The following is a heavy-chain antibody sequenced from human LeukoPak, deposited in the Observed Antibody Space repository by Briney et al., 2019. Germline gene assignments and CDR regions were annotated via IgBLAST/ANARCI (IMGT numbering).Heavy chain of an antibody. CDR2: ISGSGGGT. V-gene: IGHV3-23*01. CDR3: AKAVTATNYFFDY. CDR1: GFTFGNYA. Sequence: GGSLRLSCAASGFTFGNYAMSWVRQAPGKGLEWVSAISGSGGGTYYAESVKGRFTISRDNSRNTLYLQMNSLRAEDTAVYYCAKAVTATNYFFDYWGQGTLVTVSS. J-gene: IGHJ4*02. D-gene: IGHD2-21*02.